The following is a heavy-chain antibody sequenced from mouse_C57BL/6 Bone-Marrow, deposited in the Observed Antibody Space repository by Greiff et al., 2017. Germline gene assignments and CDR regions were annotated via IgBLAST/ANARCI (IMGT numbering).Heavy chain of an antibody. CDR1: GFTFSNYC. J-gene: IGHJ3*01. CDR3: TFYDWRFAY. D-gene: IGHD2-3*01. Sequence: EVKVEESGGGLVKPGGSMKLSCVASGFTFSNYCMNWVRQSPEKGLEWVAQIRLKSDNYATHYAESVKGRFTISRDDSKSSVYLQMNNLRAEDTGIYYCTFYDWRFAYWGQGTLVTVSA. V-gene: IGHV6-3*01. CDR2: IRLKSDNYAT.